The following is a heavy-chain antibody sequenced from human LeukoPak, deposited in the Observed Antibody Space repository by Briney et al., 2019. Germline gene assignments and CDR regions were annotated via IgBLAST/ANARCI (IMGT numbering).Heavy chain of an antibody. CDR1: GFTFDNYR. J-gene: IGHJ4*02. V-gene: IGHV3-23*01. Sequence: QSGGSLRLPCAASGFTFDNYRMSWVRQAPGKGLEWVSTVNADGGNTYYADSVKGRFTISRDNSKSTLILQMNNLRVEDTALYYCTKRVKYGGTWDHFADWGQGTLVTVSS. CDR3: TKRVKYGGTWDHFAD. CDR2: VNADGGNT. D-gene: IGHD1-26*01.